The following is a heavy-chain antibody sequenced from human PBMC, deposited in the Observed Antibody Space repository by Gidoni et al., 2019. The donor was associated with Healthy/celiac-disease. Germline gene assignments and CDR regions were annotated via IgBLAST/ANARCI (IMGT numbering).Heavy chain of an antibody. CDR2: ISSSSSYI. J-gene: IGHJ3*02. CDR1: GFTFSSYS. Sequence: EVQLVESGGGLVKPGGSLRLSCAASGFTFSSYSMNWVRQAPGKGLEWVSSISSSSSYIYYADSVKGRFTISRDNAKNSLYLQMNSLRAEDTAVYYCARATAPYNWIEWYAFDIWGQGTMVTVSS. V-gene: IGHV3-21*01. CDR3: ARATAPYNWIEWYAFDI. D-gene: IGHD1-20*01.